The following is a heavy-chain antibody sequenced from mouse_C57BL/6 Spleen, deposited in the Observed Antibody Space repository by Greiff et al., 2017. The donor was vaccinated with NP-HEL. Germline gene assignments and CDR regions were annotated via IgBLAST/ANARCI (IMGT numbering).Heavy chain of an antibody. CDR3: ASGGNPLFDY. D-gene: IGHD2-1*01. CDR1: GFTFSDYG. CDR2: ISSGSSTI. V-gene: IGHV5-17*01. J-gene: IGHJ2*01. Sequence: EVQLVESGGGLVKPGGSLKLSCAASGFTFSDYGMHWVRQAPEKGLEWVAYISSGSSTIYYADTVKGRFTISRDNAKNTLFLQMTSLRSEDTAMYYCASGGNPLFDYWGQGTTLTVSS.